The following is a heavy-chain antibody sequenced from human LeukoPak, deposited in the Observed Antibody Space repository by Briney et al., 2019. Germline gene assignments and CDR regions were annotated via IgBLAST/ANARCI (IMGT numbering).Heavy chain of an antibody. D-gene: IGHD2-2*01. CDR2: INPSGGST. CDR3: ARDGPTAASFDY. Sequence: ASVKVSCKASGYTFTSYYMHWVRQAPGQGLEWMGIINPSGGSTSYAQRFQGRVAMTRDTSTTTVYMEVNSLTSEDTAVYFCARDGPTAASFDYWGQGALVTVSS. V-gene: IGHV1-46*01. J-gene: IGHJ4*02. CDR1: GYTFTSYY.